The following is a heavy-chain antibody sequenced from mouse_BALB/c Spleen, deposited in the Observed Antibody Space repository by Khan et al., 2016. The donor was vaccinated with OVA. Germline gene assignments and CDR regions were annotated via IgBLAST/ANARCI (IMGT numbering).Heavy chain of an antibody. J-gene: IGHJ2*01. Sequence: QVQLKESGPGLVAPSQSLSITCTVSGFSLTSNGVSWVRQPPGKGLEWLGVIWGDGSINYHSVLKSRLSISKDNSKSQVFLNLNSLQTDDTATYYCAKLRVFYFDYWGQGTTLTVSS. CDR2: IWGDGSI. V-gene: IGHV2-3*01. CDR1: GFSLTSNG. CDR3: AKLRVFYFDY.